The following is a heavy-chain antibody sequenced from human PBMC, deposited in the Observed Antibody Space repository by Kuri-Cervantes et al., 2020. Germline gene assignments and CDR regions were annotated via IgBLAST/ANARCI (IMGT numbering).Heavy chain of an antibody. CDR2: INHSGST. Sequence: GSLRLSCAVYGGSFSGYYWSWIRQSPGKGLEWIGEINHSGSTSYNPSLKSRVTISVDTSKNQFSLKLSSVTAADTAVYYCASMAEQSYYFDYWGQGTLVTVSS. V-gene: IGHV4-34*01. D-gene: IGHD1/OR15-1a*01. CDR3: ASMAEQSYYFDY. CDR1: GGSFSGYY. J-gene: IGHJ4*02.